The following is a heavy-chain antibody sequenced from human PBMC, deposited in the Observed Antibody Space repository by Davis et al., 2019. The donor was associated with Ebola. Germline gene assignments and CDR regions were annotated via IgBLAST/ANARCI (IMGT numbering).Heavy chain of an antibody. V-gene: IGHV3-48*03. J-gene: IGHJ6*02. CDR3: AKDHSGRLRFTYGMDV. CDR1: GFTFTNYE. Sequence: GESLKISCAASGFTFTNYEMNWVRQAPGKGLEWVSHISTRGDTIYYADSVKGRFTISRDNAKNSLYLQMNSLRAEDTAVYYCAKDHSGRLRFTYGMDVWGQGTTVTVSS. D-gene: IGHD3-3*01. CDR2: ISTRGDTI.